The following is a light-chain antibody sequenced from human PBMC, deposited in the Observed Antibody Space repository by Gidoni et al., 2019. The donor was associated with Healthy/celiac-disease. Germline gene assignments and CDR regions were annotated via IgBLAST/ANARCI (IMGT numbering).Light chain of an antibody. J-gene: IGKJ5*01. CDR3: MQALQTPIT. V-gene: IGKV2-28*01. Sequence: DIVMLHSQLSLPVTTGEPPSISCRSSQSPLHSNGYNYLDWYLQKPGQSPQLLIYLGSNRASGVPDRFSGSGSGTDFTRKISRVEAEDVGVYYGMQALQTPITFGQGTRLEIK. CDR2: LGS. CDR1: QSPLHSNGYNY.